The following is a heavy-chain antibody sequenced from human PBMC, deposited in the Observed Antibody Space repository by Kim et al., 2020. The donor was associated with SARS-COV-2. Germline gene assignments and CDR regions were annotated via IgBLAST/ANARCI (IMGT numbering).Heavy chain of an antibody. D-gene: IGHD3-9*01. V-gene: IGHV1-3*01. CDR2: INAGNGNT. CDR3: AREDLTGYYTLFYYGMDV. J-gene: IGHJ6*02. CDR1: GYTFTSYA. Sequence: ASVKVSCKASGYTFTSYAMHWVRQAPGQRLEWMGWINAGNGNTKYSQKFQGRVTITRDTSASTAYMELSSLRSEDTAVYYCAREDLTGYYTLFYYGMDVWGQGTTVTVSS.